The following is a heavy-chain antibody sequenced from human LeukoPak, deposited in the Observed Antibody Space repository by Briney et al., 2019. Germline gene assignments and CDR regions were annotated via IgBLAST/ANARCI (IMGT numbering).Heavy chain of an antibody. Sequence: TGGSLRLSCAASGFTFSSYGMHWVRQAPGKGLEWVAVIWYEGSNKYYADSVKGRFTISRDNSKNTLYLQMNSLRAEDTAVYYCARDRGGLWYYDSSGYLDYWGQGTLVTVSS. CDR1: GFTFSSYG. CDR3: ARDRGGLWYYDSSGYLDY. D-gene: IGHD3-22*01. J-gene: IGHJ4*02. CDR2: IWYEGSNK. V-gene: IGHV3-33*01.